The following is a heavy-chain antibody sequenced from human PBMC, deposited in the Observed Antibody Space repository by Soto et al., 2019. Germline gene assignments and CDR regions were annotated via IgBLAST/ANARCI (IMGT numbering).Heavy chain of an antibody. CDR2: IIAYYGST. CDR3: VRESQTGPTVYFQY. Sequence: QVQVVQSGTEVKKPGASVKVSCKTSGYSFPDYGLSWVRQAPGQGLEWVGWIIAYYGSTTYAQKFQGRVTMTRDTSTRTVYMELGGLRYDDTAVYYWVRESQTGPTVYFQYWGQGTLVTVSS. CDR1: GYSFPDYG. D-gene: IGHD1-7*01. J-gene: IGHJ1*01. V-gene: IGHV1-18*01.